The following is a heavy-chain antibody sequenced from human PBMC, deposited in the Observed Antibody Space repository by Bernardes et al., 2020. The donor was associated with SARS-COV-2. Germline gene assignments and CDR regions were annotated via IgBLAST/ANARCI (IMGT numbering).Heavy chain of an antibody. D-gene: IGHD3-3*01. CDR3: ARDPAYYDFWSGYSDYFDY. Sequence: GGSLRLSCAASGFTFSSYWMHWVRQAPGKGLVWVSRINSDGSSTSYADSVKGRFTISRDNAKNTLYLQMNSLRAEDTAVYYCARDPAYYDFWSGYSDYFDYWGQGTLVTVSS. J-gene: IGHJ4*02. V-gene: IGHV3-74*01. CDR2: INSDGSST. CDR1: GFTFSSYW.